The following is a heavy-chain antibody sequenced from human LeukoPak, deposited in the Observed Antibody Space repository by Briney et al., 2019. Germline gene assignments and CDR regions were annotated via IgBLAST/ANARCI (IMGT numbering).Heavy chain of an antibody. D-gene: IGHD1-1*01. Sequence: ASVTVSCKVSGYTLTELSMHWVRQAPGKGLEWMGGFDPEDGETIYAQKFQGRVTMTEDTSTDTAYMELSSLRSEDTAVYYCATLFTTGYYFDYWGQGTLVTVSS. V-gene: IGHV1-24*01. CDR1: GYTLTELS. CDR2: FDPEDGET. J-gene: IGHJ4*02. CDR3: ATLFTTGYYFDY.